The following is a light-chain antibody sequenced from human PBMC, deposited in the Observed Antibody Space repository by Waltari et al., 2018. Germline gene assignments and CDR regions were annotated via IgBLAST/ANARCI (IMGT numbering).Light chain of an antibody. Sequence: DIQMTQSPSTLSASLGDRVTITCRASQSISSWLAWYQQKPGKAPKLLIYKASSLESGVPSRFSGSGSGTEFTLTISSLQPDDFATYYCQQYNSYSGRTFGQGTKVEIK. CDR2: KAS. V-gene: IGKV1-5*03. J-gene: IGKJ1*01. CDR1: QSISSW. CDR3: QQYNSYSGRT.